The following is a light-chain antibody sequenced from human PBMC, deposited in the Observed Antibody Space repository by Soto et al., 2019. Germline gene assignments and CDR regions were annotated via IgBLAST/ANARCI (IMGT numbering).Light chain of an antibody. J-gene: IGLJ1*01. Sequence: QSVLAQPASVSGSPGQSIAISCTGTSSDVGGYGYVSWYQQQPGKAPKLVISEVSNRPSGVSDRFSGSKSGNTASLTISGLQTEDEADYYCASYTTSSTYVFGTGTKVTVL. CDR3: ASYTTSSTYV. V-gene: IGLV2-14*01. CDR1: SSDVGGYGY. CDR2: EVS.